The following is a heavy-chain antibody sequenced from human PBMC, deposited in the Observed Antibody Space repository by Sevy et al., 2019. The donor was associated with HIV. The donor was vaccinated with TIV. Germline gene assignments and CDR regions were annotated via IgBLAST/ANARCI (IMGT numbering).Heavy chain of an antibody. D-gene: IGHD2-8*01. CDR1: GYTFTGYY. CDR2: INPNSGGT. CDR3: ARNPDFGCTNGVCYRGVARGYYYYGMDI. V-gene: IGHV1-2*02. J-gene: IGHJ6*02. Sequence: ASVKVSCKASGYTFTGYYMHWVRQAPGQGLEWMGWINPNSGGTNYAQKFQGRVTMTRDTSISTAYMELSRLRSDDTAVYYWARNPDFGCTNGVCYRGVARGYYYYGMDIWGQGTTVTVSS.